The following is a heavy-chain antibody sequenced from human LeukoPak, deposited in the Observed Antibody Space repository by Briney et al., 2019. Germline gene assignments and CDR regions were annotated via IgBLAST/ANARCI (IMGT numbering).Heavy chain of an antibody. Sequence: PGGSPRLSCAASGFSFSSYWMHWVRQAPGKGLVWVARIQYDGSTTNYADSVKGRFTISRDNAKKTLYVQMNSLRAEDTAVYYCAKGQRWLQSRIDYWGQGTLVTVSS. CDR1: GFSFSSYW. J-gene: IGHJ4*02. V-gene: IGHV3-74*01. D-gene: IGHD5-24*01. CDR3: AKGQRWLQSRIDY. CDR2: IQYDGSTT.